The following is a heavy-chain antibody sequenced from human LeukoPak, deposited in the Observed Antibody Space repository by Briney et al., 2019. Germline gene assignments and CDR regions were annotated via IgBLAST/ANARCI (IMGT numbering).Heavy chain of an antibody. CDR2: ISGDAGST. CDR3: AKVIGYCSSTSCSLFDDAFDV. V-gene: IGHV3-43*02. Sequence: PGGSLRLSCAASGFSFDDYAMHWVRQAPGTGLEWVSLISGDAGSTYYADSVRGRFSISRDNSKNSLFLQMNSLRTEGTAFYFCAKVIGYCSSTSCSLFDDAFDVWGQGTMVTFSS. J-gene: IGHJ3*01. D-gene: IGHD2-2*03. CDR1: GFSFDDYA.